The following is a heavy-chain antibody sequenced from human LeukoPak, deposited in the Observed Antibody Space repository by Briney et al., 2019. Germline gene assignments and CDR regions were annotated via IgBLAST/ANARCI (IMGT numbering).Heavy chain of an antibody. CDR3: ARGGCSYGSQEMGWYFDL. D-gene: IGHD5-18*01. J-gene: IGHJ2*01. V-gene: IGHV4-31*03. CDR1: GGSISSGGYY. Sequence: PSQTLSLTCTVSGGSISSGGYYWSWIRQHPGKGLEWIGYIYYSGSTYYNPSLKSRVTISVDTSKNQFSLKLSSVTAADTAVYYCARGGCSYGSQEMGWYFDLWGRGTLVTVSS. CDR2: IYYSGST.